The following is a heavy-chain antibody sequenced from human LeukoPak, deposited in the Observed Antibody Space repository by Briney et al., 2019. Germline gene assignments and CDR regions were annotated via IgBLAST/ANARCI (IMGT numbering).Heavy chain of an antibody. CDR3: ASHDRSCYYLSRYLTN. CDR2: IIGSGGNT. CDR1: GFTFSSYA. Sequence: GGSLRLSCAASGFTFSSYAMSGVRQAPGKGLEWVSSIIGSGGNTYYPDSVKGRFIISRDNSKNTVFLQMNRLRDEDTAVYYCASHDRSCYYLSRYLTNWGQGTLDTVSS. J-gene: IGHJ4*02. D-gene: IGHD3-22*01. V-gene: IGHV3-23*01.